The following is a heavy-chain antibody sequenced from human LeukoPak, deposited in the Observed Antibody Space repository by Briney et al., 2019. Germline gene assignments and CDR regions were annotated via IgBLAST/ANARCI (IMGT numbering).Heavy chain of an antibody. Sequence: ASVKVSCKASGYTFTSYYMHWVRQAPGQGLEWMGIINPSGGNTSYAQKFQGRVTMTRDTSTSTVYMELSSLRSEDTAVYYCARVAHYYDSSGYYFDYWGQGTLVTVSS. V-gene: IGHV1-46*01. D-gene: IGHD3-22*01. CDR1: GYTFTSYY. CDR2: INPSGGNT. J-gene: IGHJ4*02. CDR3: ARVAHYYDSSGYYFDY.